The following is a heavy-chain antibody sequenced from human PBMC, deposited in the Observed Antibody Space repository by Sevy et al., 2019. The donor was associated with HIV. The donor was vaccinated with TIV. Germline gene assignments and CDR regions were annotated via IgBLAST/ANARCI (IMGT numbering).Heavy chain of an antibody. V-gene: IGHV1-46*03. CDR2: INPSGGST. Sequence: AAVKVSCKASGYTFTSYYMHWVRQAPRQGLEWMGIINPSGGSTSYSQKFQGRVTMIRDTSTSTVYMELSSLRFEDTAVYNCARDSAPVVRGVIPSCWFDPWGQGTLVTVSS. D-gene: IGHD3-10*01. CDR3: ARDSAPVVRGVIPSCWFDP. CDR1: GYTFTSYY. J-gene: IGHJ5*02.